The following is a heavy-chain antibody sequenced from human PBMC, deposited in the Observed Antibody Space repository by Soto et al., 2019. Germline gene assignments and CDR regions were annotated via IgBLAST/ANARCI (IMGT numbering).Heavy chain of an antibody. V-gene: IGHV4-39*01. CDR1: GGSISSSSYY. CDR3: ARQLNMVRGAPGPNDASDI. J-gene: IGHJ3*02. D-gene: IGHD3-10*01. Sequence: QLQLQESGPGLVKPSETLSLTCTVSGGSISSSSYYWGWIRQPPGKGLEWIGSIYYSGSTYYNPSLKSRVTISVDTSKNQFSLKLSSVTAADTAVYYCARQLNMVRGAPGPNDASDIWGQGTMVTVSS. CDR2: IYYSGST.